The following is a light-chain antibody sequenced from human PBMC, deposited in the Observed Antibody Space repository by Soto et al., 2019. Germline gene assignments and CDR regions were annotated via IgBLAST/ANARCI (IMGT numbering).Light chain of an antibody. CDR1: QSVSSD. CDR3: EQYGSSPPSIT. Sequence: EIVMTQSPATLSVSPGERATLSCRAIQSVSSDLAWYHQKPGQAPRLLIYGASTRATGIPARFSGSGSGTEFTLTINSLQSEDFAVYYCEQYGSSPPSITFGQGTRLEIK. V-gene: IGKV3-15*01. J-gene: IGKJ5*01. CDR2: GAS.